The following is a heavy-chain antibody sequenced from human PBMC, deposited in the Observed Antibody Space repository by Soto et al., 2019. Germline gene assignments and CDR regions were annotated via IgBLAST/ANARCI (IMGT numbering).Heavy chain of an antibody. V-gene: IGHV1-46*02. CDR3: ARGGGFSPYYYNLDV. J-gene: IGHJ6*02. D-gene: IGHD2-15*01. Sequence: ASVKVSCKASGYTLNTYYMHWVRQAPGQGPEWMGIINPRGGSTTYAQNFQDRVTMTRDTSSSTVYMELSSLRSEDTAVYYCARGGGFSPYYYNLDVWGQGTTVTVSS. CDR2: INPRGGST. CDR1: GYTLNTYY.